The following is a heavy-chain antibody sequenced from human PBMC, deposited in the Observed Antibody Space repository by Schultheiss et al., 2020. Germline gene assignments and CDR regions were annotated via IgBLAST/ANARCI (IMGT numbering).Heavy chain of an antibody. CDR1: GGTFSSYT. CDR2: IIPILGIA. V-gene: IGHV1-69*02. Sequence: SVKVSCKASGGTFSSYTISWVRQAPGQGLEWMGRIIPILGIANYAQKFQGRVTITADESTSTAYMELSSLRSEDTAVYYCARVVPYCSGGSCYSVYYYYGMDVWGQGTTVTVSS. J-gene: IGHJ6*02. CDR3: ARVVPYCSGGSCYSVYYYYGMDV. D-gene: IGHD2-15*01.